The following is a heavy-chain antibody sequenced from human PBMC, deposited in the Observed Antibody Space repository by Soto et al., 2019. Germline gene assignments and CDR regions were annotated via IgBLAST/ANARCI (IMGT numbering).Heavy chain of an antibody. CDR3: ARVRPHYGGNSNWFDP. D-gene: IGHD4-17*01. CDR1: GFSFSSYW. J-gene: IGHJ5*02. Sequence: GGSLRLSCAASGFSFSSYWMHWVRQAPGKGLVWVSRINSDGSSTSYADSVKGRFTISRDNAKNTLYLQMNSLRAEDTAVYYYARVRPHYGGNSNWFDPWGQGTLVTVSS. CDR2: INSDGSST. V-gene: IGHV3-74*01.